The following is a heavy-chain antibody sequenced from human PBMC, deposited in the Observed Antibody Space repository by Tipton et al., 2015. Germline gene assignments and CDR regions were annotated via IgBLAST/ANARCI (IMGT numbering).Heavy chain of an antibody. V-gene: IGHV1-69*06. CDR3: ATTDDIGVGAYGIDV. J-gene: IGHJ6*02. Sequence: QSGPEVKKPGSSVKVSCKASGGTFSNYAINWVRQAPGQGLEWMGGIIPIFDTATYAQKFQGRVTITADKSTSTAYVELSSLTFEDTAVYYCATTDDIGVGAYGIDVWGQGTPVTVSS. CDR1: GGTFSNYA. CDR2: IIPIFDTA. D-gene: IGHD3-9*01.